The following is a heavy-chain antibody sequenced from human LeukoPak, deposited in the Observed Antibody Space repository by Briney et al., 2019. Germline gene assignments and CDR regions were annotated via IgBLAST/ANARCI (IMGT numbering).Heavy chain of an antibody. V-gene: IGHV4-59*12. CDR3: ARDGVAAAGTNYYYYGMDV. J-gene: IGHJ6*02. D-gene: IGHD6-13*01. CDR1: GGSISSYY. CDR2: IYLSGST. Sequence: SETLSLTCTVSGGSISSYYWSWIRQSPGKELEWIGYIYLSGSTYYNPSLKSRVTISVDTSKNQFSLKLSSVTAADTAVYYCARDGVAAAGTNYYYYGMDVWGQGTTVTVSS.